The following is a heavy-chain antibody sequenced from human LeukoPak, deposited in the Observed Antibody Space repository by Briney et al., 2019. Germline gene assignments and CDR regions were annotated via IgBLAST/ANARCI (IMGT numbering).Heavy chain of an antibody. CDR1: GYSFTSYA. Sequence: EASVKVSCKASGYSFTSYAMNWVRQAPGQGLEWMGWINTNTGNPTYAQGFTGRFVFSLDTSVSTAYLQISSLKAEDTAVYYCARGYIVVVPAAIPLLYNWFDPWGQGTLVTVSS. CDR3: ARGYIVVVPAAIPLLYNWFDP. CDR2: INTNTGNP. V-gene: IGHV7-4-1*02. D-gene: IGHD2-2*01. J-gene: IGHJ5*02.